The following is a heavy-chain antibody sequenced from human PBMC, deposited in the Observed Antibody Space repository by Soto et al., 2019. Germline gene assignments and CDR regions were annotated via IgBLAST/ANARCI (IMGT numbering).Heavy chain of an antibody. Sequence: GGSLRLSCAASGFTVSSNYMSWVRQAPGKGLEWVSVIYSGGSTYYADSVKGRFTISRDNSKNTLYLQMNSLRAEDTAVYYCARDLFTVAGPPLDYWGQGTLVNVSS. CDR3: ARDLFTVAGPPLDY. V-gene: IGHV3-66*01. CDR2: IYSGGST. J-gene: IGHJ4*02. CDR1: GFTVSSNY. D-gene: IGHD6-19*01.